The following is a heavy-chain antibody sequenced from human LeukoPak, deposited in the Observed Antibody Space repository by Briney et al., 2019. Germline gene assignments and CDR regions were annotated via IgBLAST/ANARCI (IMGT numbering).Heavy chain of an antibody. V-gene: IGHV4-4*07. Sequence: SETLSLTCTASGGSISSYYWSWIRQPAGKGLEWIGRIYTSGSTNYNPYLKSRVTMAVDTSKNQFSLNLSSVTAADTAVYYCAREHYSSSYNWFDPWGRGTLVSVRS. CDR3: AREHYSSSYNWFDP. J-gene: IGHJ5*02. CDR1: GGSISSYY. CDR2: IYTSGST. D-gene: IGHD6-6*01.